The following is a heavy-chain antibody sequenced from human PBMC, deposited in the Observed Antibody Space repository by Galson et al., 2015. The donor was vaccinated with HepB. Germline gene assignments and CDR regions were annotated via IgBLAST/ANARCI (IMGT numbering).Heavy chain of an antibody. V-gene: IGHV1-69*04. J-gene: IGHJ5*02. CDR3: ARDGFGSGSLSDP. CDR2: IIPILGIA. D-gene: IGHD1-26*01. CDR1: GGTFSSYA. Sequence: SVKVSCKASGGTFSSYAISWVRQAPGQGLEWMGRIIPILGIANYAQKFQGRVTITADKSTSTAYMELSSLRSEDTAVYYCARDGFGSGSLSDPWGQGTLVTVSS.